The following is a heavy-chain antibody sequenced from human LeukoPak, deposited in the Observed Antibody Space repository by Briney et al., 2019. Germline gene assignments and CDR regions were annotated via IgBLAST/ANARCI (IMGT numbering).Heavy chain of an antibody. CDR2: IYYSGST. CDR3: ARAGYGDYADAFDI. CDR1: GGSISSGGYY. V-gene: IGHV4-61*08. D-gene: IGHD4-17*01. Sequence: SETLSLTCTVSGGSISSGGYYWSWIRQHPGKGLEWIGYIYYSGSTNYNPSLKSRVTISVDTSKNQFSLKLSSVTAADTAVYYCARAGYGDYADAFDIWGQGTMVTVSS. J-gene: IGHJ3*02.